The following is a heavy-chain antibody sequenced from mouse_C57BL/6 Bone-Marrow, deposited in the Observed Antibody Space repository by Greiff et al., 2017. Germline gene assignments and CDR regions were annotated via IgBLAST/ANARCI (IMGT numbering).Heavy chain of an antibody. V-gene: IGHV1-69*01. D-gene: IGHD2-4*01. CDR1: GYTFTSYW. Sequence: QVQLQQPGAELVMPGASVKLSCKASGYTFTSYWMHWVKQRPGQGLEWIGEIDPSDSYTNYNQKFKGKSTLTVDKSSSTAYMQLSSLTSEDSAVYYCARWYDYDRGDYYAMDYWGQGTSVTVSS. CDR3: ARWYDYDRGDYYAMDY. J-gene: IGHJ4*01. CDR2: IDPSDSYT.